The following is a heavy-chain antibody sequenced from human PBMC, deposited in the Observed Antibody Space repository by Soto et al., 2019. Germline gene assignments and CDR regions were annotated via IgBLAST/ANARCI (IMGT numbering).Heavy chain of an antibody. CDR3: ARGLTTGTTLPFDY. Sequence: SETLSLTCAVYGGSFSGYYWSWIRQPPGKGLEWIGETNHSGSTNYNPSLKSRVTISVDTSKNQFSLKLSSVTAADTAVYYCARGLTTGTTLPFDYWGQGTLVTVSS. D-gene: IGHD1-1*01. CDR1: GGSFSGYY. V-gene: IGHV4-34*01. J-gene: IGHJ4*02. CDR2: TNHSGST.